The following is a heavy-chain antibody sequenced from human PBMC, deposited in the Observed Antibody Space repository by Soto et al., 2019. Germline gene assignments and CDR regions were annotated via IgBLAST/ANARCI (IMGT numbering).Heavy chain of an antibody. V-gene: IGHV1-69*02. Sequence: QVQLVQSGAEVKRPGSSVKVSCKASGDTFNFYSINWVRQAPGLGLEWMGRVNPIVSMSNYAQKFQGRVTMTADKSTSAAYMELSSLSSEDTAIYYCASSYGSGYRAFDYWGQGAPVTVSS. CDR2: VNPIVSMS. CDR3: ASSYGSGYRAFDY. D-gene: IGHD3-10*01. J-gene: IGHJ4*02. CDR1: GDTFNFYS.